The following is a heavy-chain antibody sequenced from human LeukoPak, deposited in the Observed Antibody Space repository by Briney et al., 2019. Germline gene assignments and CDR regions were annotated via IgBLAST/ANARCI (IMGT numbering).Heavy chain of an antibody. V-gene: IGHV3-30*02. D-gene: IGHD5-24*01. CDR1: GFTFSSYG. CDR3: ARDMGRDGYNWGFGY. CDR2: IRYDGSNK. J-gene: IGHJ4*02. Sequence: GGSLRLSCAASGFTFSSYGMHWVRQAPGKGLEWVAFIRYDGSNKYYADSVKGRFTISRDNSKNTLYLQMNSLRGDDTALYYCARDMGRDGYNWGFGYWGQGTLASVSS.